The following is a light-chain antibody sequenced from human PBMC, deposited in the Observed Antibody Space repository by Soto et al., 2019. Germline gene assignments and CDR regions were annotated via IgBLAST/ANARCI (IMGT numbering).Light chain of an antibody. CDR3: DAWDDGLNGHYV. CDR2: SNN. V-gene: IGLV1-44*01. J-gene: IGLJ1*01. CDR1: SSNIGSNT. Sequence: QSVLTQPPSASGTPGQRVTISCSGSSSNIGSNTVNWYQQLPATAPKLLIYSNNHRPSGVPDRFSGSESGTSASLAISGLQSEDEDDYYCDAWDDGLNGHYVFGTGTKLTVL.